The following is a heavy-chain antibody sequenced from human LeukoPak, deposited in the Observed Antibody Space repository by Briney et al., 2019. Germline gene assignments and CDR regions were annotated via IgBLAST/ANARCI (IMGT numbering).Heavy chain of an antibody. Sequence: GASVKVSCKASGYSSSDNYMHWVRQAPGQGLEWMGWINPNSGGTNYAQKFQGRVTMTRDTSISTAYLDLSRLRSDDTAVYYCAREAYGDSSFDYWGQGTLLTVSS. CDR1: GYSSSDNY. D-gene: IGHD4-17*01. CDR2: INPNSGGT. V-gene: IGHV1-2*02. J-gene: IGHJ4*02. CDR3: AREAYGDSSFDY.